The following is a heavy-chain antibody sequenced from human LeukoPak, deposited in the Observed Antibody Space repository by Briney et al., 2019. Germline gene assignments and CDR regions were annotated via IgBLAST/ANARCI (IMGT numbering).Heavy chain of an antibody. Sequence: GGSLRLSCVASGFTFSSYSMHWVRQAPGEGLEWLSGISNTGRATDYADSIKGRFTISRDNSKNTVFPQMNSLRAEDTAEYFCAHQVPPNDEYFDYWGQGTLVTVSS. J-gene: IGHJ1*01. CDR1: GFTFSSYS. CDR2: ISNTGRAT. V-gene: IGHV3-23*01. CDR3: AHQVPPNDEYFDY.